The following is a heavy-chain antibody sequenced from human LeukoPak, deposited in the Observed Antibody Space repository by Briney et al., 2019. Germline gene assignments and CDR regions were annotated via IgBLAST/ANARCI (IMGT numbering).Heavy chain of an antibody. D-gene: IGHD6-19*01. V-gene: IGHV1-18*01. CDR3: ARRSTLYSSGRFYFDY. J-gene: IGHJ4*02. Sequence: ASVKVSCKASGYTFTNYGITWVRQAPGQGLEWMGWISAHDGTRNYALKHEDRVAMTTDTSTSTAYMELRGLRSDDTAVYYCARRSTLYSSGRFYFDYWGQGTLVTVSS. CDR2: ISAHDGTR. CDR1: GYTFTNYG.